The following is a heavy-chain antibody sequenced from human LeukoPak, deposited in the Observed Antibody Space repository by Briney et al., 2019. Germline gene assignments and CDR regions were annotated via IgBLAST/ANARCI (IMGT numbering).Heavy chain of an antibody. CDR1: GGSISTIAYY. D-gene: IGHD4-17*01. J-gene: IGHJ5*02. V-gene: IGHV4-31*03. CDR2: IYYSGNT. Sequence: PSETLSLTCTVSGGSISTIAYYWSWIRQHPGKGLEWIGYIYYSGNTYYNPSLRSRVTISVDTSKNQFSLQLFSVTAADTAVYFCACWTPVTTGWFDPWGQGTLVTVSS. CDR3: ACWTPVTTGWFDP.